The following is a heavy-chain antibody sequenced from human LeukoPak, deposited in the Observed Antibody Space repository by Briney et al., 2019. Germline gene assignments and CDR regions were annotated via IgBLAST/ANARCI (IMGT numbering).Heavy chain of an antibody. CDR3: AGRPGIAAPWTNNWFDP. D-gene: IGHD6-13*01. CDR2: IHYSGTT. CDR1: GGSISRYY. J-gene: IGHJ5*02. Sequence: SETLSLTCTVSGGSISRYYWSWVRQPPGKGLEWIAYIHYSGTTNYNPSLKSRATTSVDTTKNQSSLNLSSVTAADTAVYDCAGRPGIAAPWTNNWFDPWVQGTLVTVSS. V-gene: IGHV4-59*01.